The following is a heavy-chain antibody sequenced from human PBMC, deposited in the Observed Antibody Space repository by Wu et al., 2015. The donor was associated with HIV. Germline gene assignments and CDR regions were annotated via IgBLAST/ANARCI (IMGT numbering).Heavy chain of an antibody. V-gene: IGHV1-69*13. CDR1: GGTFSSYA. CDR3: ARDLRCSSTSCYLGAFDI. Sequence: QVQLVQSGAEVKKPGSSVKVSCKASGGTFSSYAISWVRQAPGQGLEWMGRIIPIFGTANYAQKFQGRVTITADESTSTAYMELSSLRSEDTAVYYCARDLRCSSTSCYLGAFDIWGQGTMVTVSS. D-gene: IGHD2-2*01. CDR2: IIPIFGTA. J-gene: IGHJ3*02.